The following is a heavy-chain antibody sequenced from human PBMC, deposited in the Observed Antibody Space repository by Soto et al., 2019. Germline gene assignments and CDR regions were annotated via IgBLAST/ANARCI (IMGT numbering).Heavy chain of an antibody. V-gene: IGHV3-33*01. CDR2: IWSDGSNK. Sequence: GGSLRLSCAASGFTFSSYGIHWVRQAPGKGLEWVAVIWSDGSNKYYVDSVKGRFTISRDNAKNSLYLQMNSLRAEDTAVYYCARDDTCRPSDCWGQGTLVTVSS. CDR3: ARDDTCRPSDC. J-gene: IGHJ4*02. CDR1: GFTFSSYG.